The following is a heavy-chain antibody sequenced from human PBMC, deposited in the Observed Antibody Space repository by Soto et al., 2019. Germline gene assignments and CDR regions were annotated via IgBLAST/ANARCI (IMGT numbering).Heavy chain of an antibody. CDR3: ARGSLGDTIFGTYYYGMDV. J-gene: IGHJ6*02. V-gene: IGHV1-69*01. D-gene: IGHD3-3*01. Sequence: QVQLVQSGAEVKKPGSSVKVSCKASGGTFSSYAISWVRQAPGQGLEWMGGIIPIFGTANYAQKFQGRVTITADESTSTADMELSSLRSEDTAVYYCARGSLGDTIFGTYYYGMDVWGQGTTVTVSS. CDR1: GGTFSSYA. CDR2: IIPIFGTA.